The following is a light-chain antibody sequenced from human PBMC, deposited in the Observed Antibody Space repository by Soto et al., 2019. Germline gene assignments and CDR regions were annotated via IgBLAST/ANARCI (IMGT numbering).Light chain of an antibody. V-gene: IGLV2-14*01. J-gene: IGLJ1*01. CDR2: EVT. CDR3: VSHISVAYRSIYV. Sequence: QSALTQPPSVSGSPGQSVTISCTGTSSDVGGYDYVSWYQQHPGKAPKLIIYEVTNRPSGLSNRFSGSKSDNTASLTISGLQAEDKADYYCVSHISVAYRSIYVFGTGTKLTVL. CDR1: SSDVGGYDY.